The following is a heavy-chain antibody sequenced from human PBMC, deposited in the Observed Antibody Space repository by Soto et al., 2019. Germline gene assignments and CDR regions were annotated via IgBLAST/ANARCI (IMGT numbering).Heavy chain of an antibody. Sequence: QVQLQESGPGLVKPSQTLSLTCTVSGGSISSGGYYWSWIRQHPGKGLEWIGYIYYSGSTYYNPSLKSLVTIPVDTSKNQFSLKLSSVTAADTAVYYCARQGYLNWFDPWGQGTLVTVSS. CDR3: ARQGYLNWFDP. CDR1: GGSISSGGYY. D-gene: IGHD6-13*01. CDR2: IYYSGST. J-gene: IGHJ5*02. V-gene: IGHV4-31*01.